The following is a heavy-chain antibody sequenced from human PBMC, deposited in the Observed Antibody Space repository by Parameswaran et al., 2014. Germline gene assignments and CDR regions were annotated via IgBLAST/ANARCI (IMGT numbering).Heavy chain of an antibody. CDR3: ARGNRVVVVPAAMYYYGMDV. D-gene: IGHD2-2*01. CDR2: IIPIFGTA. Sequence: WVRQAPGQGLEWMGGIIPIFGTANYAQKFQGRVTITADKSTSTAYMELSSLRSEDTAVYYCARGNRVVVVPAAMYYYGMDVWGQGTTVTVSS. V-gene: IGHV1-69*06. J-gene: IGHJ6*02.